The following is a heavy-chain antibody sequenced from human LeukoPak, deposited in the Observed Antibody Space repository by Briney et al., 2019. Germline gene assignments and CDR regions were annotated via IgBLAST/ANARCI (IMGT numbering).Heavy chain of an antibody. CDR3: AKDSRGDYYDSSGYPDY. D-gene: IGHD3-22*01. Sequence: GGSLRLSCAAYGFTFSSYAMSWVRQAPGKGLEWVSAISGSGGSTYYADSVKGRFTISRDNSKNTLYLQMNSLRAEDTAVYYCAKDSRGDYYDSSGYPDYWGQGTLVTVSS. J-gene: IGHJ4*02. V-gene: IGHV3-23*01. CDR2: ISGSGGST. CDR1: GFTFSSYA.